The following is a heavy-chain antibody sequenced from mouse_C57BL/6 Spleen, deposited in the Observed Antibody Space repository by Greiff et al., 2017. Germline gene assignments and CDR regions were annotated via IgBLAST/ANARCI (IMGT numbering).Heavy chain of an antibody. CDR2: ISYDGSN. CDR3: ARETTVVANYAMDY. J-gene: IGHJ4*01. Sequence: VQLKESGPGLVKPSQSLSLTCSVTGYSITSGYYWNWIRQFPGNKLEWMGYISYDGSNNYNPSLKNRISITRDTSKNQFFLKLNSVTTEDTATYYCARETTVVANYAMDYWGQGTSVTVSS. D-gene: IGHD1-1*01. V-gene: IGHV3-6*01. CDR1: GYSITSGYY.